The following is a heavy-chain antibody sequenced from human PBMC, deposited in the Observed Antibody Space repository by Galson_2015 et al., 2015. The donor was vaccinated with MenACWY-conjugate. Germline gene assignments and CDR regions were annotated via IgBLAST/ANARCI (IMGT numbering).Heavy chain of an antibody. J-gene: IGHJ4*02. CDR1: GFTFSRYW. V-gene: IGHV3-74*01. Sequence: SLRLSCAASGFTFSRYWMHWVRQSPGKGLVWVSRINSDGSAADYADSVKGRFTISRDNAKNTLYLQMNSLRAEDTAVYYCATYCNRPSFYANGAYWGQGTLVTVSS. CDR3: ATYCNRPSFYANGAY. D-gene: IGHD2-2*01. CDR2: INSDGSAA.